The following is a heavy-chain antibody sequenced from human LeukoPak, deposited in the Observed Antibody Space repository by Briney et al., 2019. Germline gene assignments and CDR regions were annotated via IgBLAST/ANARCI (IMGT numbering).Heavy chain of an antibody. D-gene: IGHD1-26*01. V-gene: IGHV4-34*01. J-gene: IGHJ4*02. CDR2: IYYSGST. CDR1: GGSFSGYY. CDR3: ARHRGDSGSYFASYYFDY. Sequence: PSETLSLTCAVYGGSFSGYYWSWIRQPPGKGLEWIGTIYYSGSTDYNPSLKSRVTISVDTSKNQFSLKLSSVTAADTAVYYCARHRGDSGSYFASYYFDYWGQGTLVTVSS.